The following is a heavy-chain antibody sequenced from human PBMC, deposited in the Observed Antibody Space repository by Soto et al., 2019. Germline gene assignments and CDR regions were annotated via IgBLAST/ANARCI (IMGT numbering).Heavy chain of an antibody. CDR3: ARLFWSRYYGVYFDY. V-gene: IGHV4-39*01. J-gene: IGHJ4*02. CDR2: IYYSGST. Sequence: QLQLQESGPGLVKPSETLSLTCTVSGGSISSNNYYWGWIRRPPVRELEWIGTIYYSGSTYYNPSLKSRVSSTVDTSKHQFSLKRSSVTAAAPAVYYCARLFWSRYYGVYFDYWGQGTLVTVSS. CDR1: GGSISSNNYY. D-gene: IGHD3-3*01.